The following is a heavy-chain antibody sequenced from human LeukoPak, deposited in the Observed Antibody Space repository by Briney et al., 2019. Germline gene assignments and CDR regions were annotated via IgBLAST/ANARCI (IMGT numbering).Heavy chain of an antibody. J-gene: IGHJ4*02. V-gene: IGHV1-18*01. Sequence: ASVKVSSKASGYTFTSYGISWVRQAPGQGLEWMGWISAYNGNTNYAQKLQGRVTMTTDTSTSTAYMELRSLRSDDTAVYYCAVTALTLPFDYWGQGTLVTVSS. D-gene: IGHD2-21*02. CDR3: AVTALTLPFDY. CDR2: ISAYNGNT. CDR1: GYTFTSYG.